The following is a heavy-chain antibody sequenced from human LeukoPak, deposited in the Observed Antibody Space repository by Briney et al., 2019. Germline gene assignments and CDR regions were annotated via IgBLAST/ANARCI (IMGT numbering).Heavy chain of an antibody. J-gene: IGHJ3*02. CDR3: ARRRIVGSTDDAFDI. CDR2: ISSDGNTM. V-gene: IGHV3-30-3*01. Sequence: GGSLRLSCAASGFTFSSYAMHWVRQAPGKGLEWAAVISSDGNTMYYADSVKGRFTISRDNSNNTLYLQMNSLRADDTAIYYCARRRIVGSTDDAFDIWGQGTMVTLSS. CDR1: GFTFSSYA. D-gene: IGHD1-26*01.